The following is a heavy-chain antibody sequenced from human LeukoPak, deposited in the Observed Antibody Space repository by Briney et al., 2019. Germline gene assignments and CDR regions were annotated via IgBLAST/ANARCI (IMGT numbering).Heavy chain of an antibody. J-gene: IGHJ4*02. D-gene: IGHD3/OR15-3a*01. Sequence: PGGSLRLSCAASGFTFSSNYMSWVRRAPGKGLEWVSVIYSGGSTYYADSVKGRFTISRDNSKNTLYLQMNSLRAEDTAVYYCARETGLYFFDYWGQGTLVTVSS. V-gene: IGHV3-66*01. CDR3: ARETGLYFFDY. CDR2: IYSGGST. CDR1: GFTFSSNY.